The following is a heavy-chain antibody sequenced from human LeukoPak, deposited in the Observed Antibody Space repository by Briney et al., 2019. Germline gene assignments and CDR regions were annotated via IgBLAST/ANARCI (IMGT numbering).Heavy chain of an antibody. Sequence: GGSLRLSSAASGFTFSHYYMSWIRQAPGKGLEWVSYITNSGNSIFYADSVKGRFTISRDNAKNSLYLQMNSLRAEDTAVYYCARAYLDAFDIWGQGTMVTVSS. CDR2: ITNSGNSI. V-gene: IGHV3-11*04. CDR1: GFTFSHYY. J-gene: IGHJ3*02. CDR3: ARAYLDAFDI.